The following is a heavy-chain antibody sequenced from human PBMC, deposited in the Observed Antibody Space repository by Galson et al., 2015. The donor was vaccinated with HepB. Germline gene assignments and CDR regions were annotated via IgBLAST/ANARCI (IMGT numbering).Heavy chain of an antibody. CDR2: ISAYNGNT. CDR1: GYTFTSYG. D-gene: IGHD6-13*01. Sequence: SVKVSCKASGYTFTSYGISWARQAPGQGLEWMGWISAYNGNTNYAQKLQGRVTMTTDTSTSTAYMELRSLRSDDTAVYYCASTLAAAGTGWFDPWGQGTLVTVSS. CDR3: ASTLAAAGTGWFDP. J-gene: IGHJ5*02. V-gene: IGHV1-18*04.